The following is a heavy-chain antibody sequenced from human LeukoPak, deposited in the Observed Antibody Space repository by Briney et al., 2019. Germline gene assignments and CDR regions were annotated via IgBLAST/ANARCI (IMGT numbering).Heavy chain of an antibody. Sequence: GGSLRLSCAASGFTFSSYAMTWVRQAPGKGLEFVSAISRNGRNTYYGNSVKGRFTISRDISKNTLHLQMNSLRAEDTAVYYCARFIAAPYYFDYWGRGTLVTVSS. CDR2: ISRNGRNT. V-gene: IGHV3-64*01. CDR1: GFTFSSYA. D-gene: IGHD6-13*01. J-gene: IGHJ4*02. CDR3: ARFIAAPYYFDY.